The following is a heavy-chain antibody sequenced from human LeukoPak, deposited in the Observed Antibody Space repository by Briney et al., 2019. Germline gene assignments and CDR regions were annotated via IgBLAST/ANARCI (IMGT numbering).Heavy chain of an antibody. J-gene: IGHJ4*02. CDR3: AKRYYQDSSGYLGSIDY. Sequence: GGSLRLSCAASGFTFSSYAMNWVRQAPGKGLEWVSAISGSGGSTYYADSVKGRFTISRDNSKNTLYLQMNSLRAEDTAVYFCAKRYYQDSSGYLGSIDYWGQGTLVTVSS. CDR1: GFTFSSYA. V-gene: IGHV3-23*01. D-gene: IGHD3-22*01. CDR2: ISGSGGST.